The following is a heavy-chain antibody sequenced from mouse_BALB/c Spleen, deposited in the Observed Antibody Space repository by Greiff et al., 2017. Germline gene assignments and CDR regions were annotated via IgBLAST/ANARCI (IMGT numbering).Heavy chain of an antibody. CDR1: GFTFSSFG. J-gene: IGHJ3*01. V-gene: IGHV5-17*02. D-gene: IGHD1-1*01. CDR2: ISSGSSTI. Sequence: EVKLVESGGGLVQPGGSRKLSCAASGFTFSSFGMHWVRQAPEKGLEWVAYISSGSSTIYYADTVKGRITIARDKPKNTQFLQLTSLRSEDTAMYYCAISGYYGSSYERGGFADWGQGTLVTVSA. CDR3: AISGYYGSSYERGGFAD.